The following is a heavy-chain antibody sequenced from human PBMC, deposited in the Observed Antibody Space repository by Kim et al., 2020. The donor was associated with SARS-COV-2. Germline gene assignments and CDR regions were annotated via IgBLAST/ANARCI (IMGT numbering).Heavy chain of an antibody. CDR1: GFTFSSYW. J-gene: IGHJ6*02. CDR3: ARAHSCWYLFYYYGMDV. CDR2: IKQDGSEK. Sequence: GGSLRLSCAASGFTFSSYWMSWVHQAPGKGLEWVANIKQDGSEKYYVDSVKGRFTISRDNAKNSLYLQMNSLRAEDTAVYYCARAHSCWYLFYYYGMDVWGQGTTVTVSS. V-gene: IGHV3-7*03. D-gene: IGHD6-13*01.